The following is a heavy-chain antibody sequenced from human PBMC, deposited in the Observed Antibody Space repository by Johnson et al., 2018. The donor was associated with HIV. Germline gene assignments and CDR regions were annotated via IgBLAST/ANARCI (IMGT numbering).Heavy chain of an antibody. D-gene: IGHD5-12*01. CDR3: AKDGGGGYDRAFDI. V-gene: IGHV3-7*01. Sequence: VQLVESGGGLVPPGGSLRLSCAASGFTFSNHWMSWVRQAAGKGLEWVANIKQDGSENYYVDSVKGRFTISRDNSKNTLYLQMNSLRAEDTAVYYCAKDGGGGYDRAFDIWGQGTMVTVSS. J-gene: IGHJ3*02. CDR2: IKQDGSEN. CDR1: GFTFSNHW.